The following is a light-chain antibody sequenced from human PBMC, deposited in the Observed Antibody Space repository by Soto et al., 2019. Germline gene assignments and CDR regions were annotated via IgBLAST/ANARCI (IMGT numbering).Light chain of an antibody. J-gene: IGLJ1*01. CDR1: SSDVDAYNF. Sequence: QSVLTQPASVSGSPGQSIVISCTGTSSDVDAYNFVSWYQHHPGKAPKLMIFDVSNRPSGVSNRFSGSKSGNTASLTISGLQAEDEADYYCTSYTTSSTYVFGTGTKVTV. CDR3: TSYTTSSTYV. CDR2: DVS. V-gene: IGLV2-14*03.